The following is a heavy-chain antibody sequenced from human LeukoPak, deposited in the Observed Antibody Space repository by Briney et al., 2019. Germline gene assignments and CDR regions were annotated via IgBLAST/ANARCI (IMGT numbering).Heavy chain of an antibody. Sequence: SETLSLTCAVYGGSFSGYYWSWIRQPPGKGLEWIGEINHSGSTNYNPSLKSRVTISVDTSKNQFSLRLSSVTAADTAVYYCARTTEGYCRGRSCYSYYYYMDVWGKGTTVTVSS. D-gene: IGHD2-15*01. CDR2: INHSGST. CDR1: GGSFSGYY. CDR3: ARTTEGYCRGRSCYSYYYYMDV. V-gene: IGHV4-34*01. J-gene: IGHJ6*03.